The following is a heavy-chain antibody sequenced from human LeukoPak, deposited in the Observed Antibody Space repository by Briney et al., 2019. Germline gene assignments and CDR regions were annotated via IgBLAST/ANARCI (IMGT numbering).Heavy chain of an antibody. D-gene: IGHD3-22*01. CDR2: IIPILGIA. V-gene: IGHV1-69*04. J-gene: IGHJ4*02. Sequence: VASVKVSCKASGGTFSSYAISWVRQAPGQGLEWMGRIIPILGIANYAQKFQGRVTITADKSTSTAYMELSSLRSEDTAVYYCAKCAFPYSSGYYYNYWGQGTLVTVSS. CDR3: AKCAFPYSSGYYYNY. CDR1: GGTFSSYA.